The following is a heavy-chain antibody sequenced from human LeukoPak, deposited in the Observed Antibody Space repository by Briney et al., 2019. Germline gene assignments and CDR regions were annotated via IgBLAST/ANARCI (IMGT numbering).Heavy chain of an antibody. Sequence: ASVKVSCKASGYTFTSYGISWVRQAPGQGLEWMGWISAYNGNTNYAQKLQGRVTMTTDTSTSTAYMELRSLRSDDTAVYYCARDNDRYYDFWSGYYTAPPQRFDPWGQGTLVTVSS. CDR1: GYTFTSYG. CDR2: ISAYNGNT. V-gene: IGHV1-18*01. D-gene: IGHD3-3*01. J-gene: IGHJ5*02. CDR3: ARDNDRYYDFWSGYYTAPPQRFDP.